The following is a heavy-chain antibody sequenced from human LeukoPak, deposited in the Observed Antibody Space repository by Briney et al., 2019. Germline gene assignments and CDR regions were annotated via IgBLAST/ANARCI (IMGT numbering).Heavy chain of an antibody. J-gene: IGHJ4*02. V-gene: IGHV3-66*02. CDR2: IYSGGST. D-gene: IGHD4-17*01. CDR1: GFTVSSNY. CDR3: AADTVTIRGALSY. Sequence: GGSLRLSCAASGFTVSSNYMSWVRQAPGKGLEWVSVIYSGGSTYYADSVKGRFTISRDNSKNTLYLQMNSLRAEDTAVYYCAADTVTIRGALSYRGQGTLVTVSS.